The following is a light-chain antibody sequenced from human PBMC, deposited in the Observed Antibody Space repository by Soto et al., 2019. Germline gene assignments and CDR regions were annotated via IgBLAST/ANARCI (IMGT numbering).Light chain of an antibody. CDR2: GAT. Sequence: EILMTQSPATLSVSPGERATLSCRASQSVRSNLAWYQQKPGQAPRLLIFGATTRATGMPARFSGSGSGTEFTLTISSLQSEDFAVYYCQQRSDWPPITFGQGTRLEIK. CDR1: QSVRSN. J-gene: IGKJ5*01. CDR3: QQRSDWPPIT. V-gene: IGKV3-15*01.